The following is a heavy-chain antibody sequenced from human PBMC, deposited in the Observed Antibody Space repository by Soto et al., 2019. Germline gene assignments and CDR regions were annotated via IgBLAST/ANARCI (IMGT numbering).Heavy chain of an antibody. CDR1: GYVFSSSF. Sequence: ASVKVSCKASGYVFSSSFVHWVRQAPGQGLEWMAMINPTVGSTSYAHNFQGRIAVTRDTSTATVYLDLSSLRSADTAIYYCAREVNTVIMPGETEDYSVLDVWGQGPTVTVSS. J-gene: IGHJ6*02. CDR2: INPTVGST. D-gene: IGHD2-2*01. CDR3: AREVNTVIMPGETEDYSVLDV. V-gene: IGHV1-46*01.